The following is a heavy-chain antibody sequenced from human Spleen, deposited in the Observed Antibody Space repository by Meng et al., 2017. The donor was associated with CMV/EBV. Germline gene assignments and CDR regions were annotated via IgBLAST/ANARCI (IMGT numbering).Heavy chain of an antibody. J-gene: IGHJ2*01. CDR1: GFTFSSYS. V-gene: IGHV3-48*04. CDR2: ISSSSNTI. CDR3: ARDHDFWSGYPSGYFDL. Sequence: GGSLRLSCAASGFTFSSYSMNWVRQAPGKGLEWVSYISSSSNTIYYADSVKGRFTISRDNAKNSLYLQMNSLRAEDTAVYYCARDHDFWSGYPSGYFDLWGRGTLVTVSS. D-gene: IGHD3-3*01.